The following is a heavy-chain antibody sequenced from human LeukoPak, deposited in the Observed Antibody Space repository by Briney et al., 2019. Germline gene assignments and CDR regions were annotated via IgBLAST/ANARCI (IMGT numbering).Heavy chain of an antibody. Sequence: PGGSLRLSCAASGFTFSSYSMNWVRQAPGKGLEWDSYISSSSSTIYYADSVKGRFTISRDNAKNSLYLQMNSLRAEDTAVYYCARDGERYCSSTSCFSLKNYYYMDVWGKGTTVTVSS. CDR1: GFTFSSYS. CDR3: ARDGERYCSSTSCFSLKNYYYMDV. CDR2: ISSSSSTI. J-gene: IGHJ6*03. V-gene: IGHV3-48*01. D-gene: IGHD2-2*01.